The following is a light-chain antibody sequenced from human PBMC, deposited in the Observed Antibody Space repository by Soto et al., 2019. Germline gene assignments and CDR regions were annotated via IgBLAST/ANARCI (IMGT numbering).Light chain of an antibody. J-gene: IGLJ2*01. CDR2: DGS. CDR1: SSDVGGYNA. V-gene: IGLV2-14*03. Sequence: QSALTQPASVSGSPGQSITISCTGTSSDVGGYNAVSWYQQHAGTAHKLMIYDGSKRPGGVYKRFSGSKSVNTASLTISVLQAEDEADYYGSSYTSRSTVVFGGGTKLTVL. CDR3: SSYTSRSTVV.